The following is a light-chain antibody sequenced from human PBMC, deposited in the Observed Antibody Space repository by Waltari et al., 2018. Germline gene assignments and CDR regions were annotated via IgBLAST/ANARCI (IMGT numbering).Light chain of an antibody. Sequence: QSALTQPASVSGSPGQSITISCTGSSSDIGYYNYVSWYQLHPGRAPRLMAYDVNNRPSVVSNRFSASKSGNTASLTISGLQAEDEAHYYCNSYTGGISWVFGTGTKVTVL. J-gene: IGLJ1*01. CDR2: DVN. CDR1: SSDIGYYNY. V-gene: IGLV2-14*03. CDR3: NSYTGGISWV.